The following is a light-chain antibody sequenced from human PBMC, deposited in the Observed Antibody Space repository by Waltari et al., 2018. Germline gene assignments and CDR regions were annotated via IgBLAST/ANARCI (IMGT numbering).Light chain of an antibody. CDR2: GAY. Sequence: EIVLTQSPGTLSLSPGESATLSCRATQRVSHSNLAWYQQKGGQAPRLLIYGAYSRATGIPDRFSGSGSGTDFTLSISRLEPGDYGVYYCQQYAGSPITFGGGTKVEI. V-gene: IGKV3-20*01. CDR1: QRVSHSN. CDR3: QQYAGSPIT. J-gene: IGKJ4*01.